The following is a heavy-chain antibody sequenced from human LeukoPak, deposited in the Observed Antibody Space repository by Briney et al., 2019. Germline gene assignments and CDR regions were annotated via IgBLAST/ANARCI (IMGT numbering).Heavy chain of an antibody. V-gene: IGHV3-11*01. CDR1: GFTFSDYY. D-gene: IGHD1-14*01. J-gene: IGHJ6*02. CDR2: ISSSGSTI. Sequence: GGSLRLSCAASGFTFSDYYMSWIRQAPGKGLEWVSYISSSGSTIYYADSVKGRFTISRDNAKNSLYLQMNSLRAEDTAVYYCARAYSPEGIFHYGMDVWGQGTTVTVSS. CDR3: ARAYSPEGIFHYGMDV.